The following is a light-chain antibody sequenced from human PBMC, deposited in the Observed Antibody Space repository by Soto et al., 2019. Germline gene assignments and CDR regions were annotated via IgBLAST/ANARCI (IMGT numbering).Light chain of an antibody. Sequence: DIQMTQSPSSLSASVGDSVTISCRASQSISSYLNWYQQKPGKAPNLLIYAASNLQSGVPSRFSGSGSGTDFTLTISRLQPEDFATYYCQQTYNTPRTFGQGPKLEI. CDR3: QQTYNTPRT. CDR1: QSISSY. CDR2: AAS. J-gene: IGKJ2*01. V-gene: IGKV1-39*01.